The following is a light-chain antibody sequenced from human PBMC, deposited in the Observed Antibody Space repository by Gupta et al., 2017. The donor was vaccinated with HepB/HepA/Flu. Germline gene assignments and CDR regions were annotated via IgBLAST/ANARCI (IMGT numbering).Light chain of an antibody. J-gene: IGKJ1*01. CDR2: WAS. CDR1: QSVLYSSNNKNY. CDR3: QQYYSTPGT. Sequence: DIVTTQSPDSLAVSLGERATINCKSSQSVLYSSNNKNYLAWYQQKPGQPPKLLIYWASTRESGVPDRFSGSGSGTDFTLTISSLQAEDVAVYYCQQYYSTPGTFGQGTKVEIK. V-gene: IGKV4-1*01.